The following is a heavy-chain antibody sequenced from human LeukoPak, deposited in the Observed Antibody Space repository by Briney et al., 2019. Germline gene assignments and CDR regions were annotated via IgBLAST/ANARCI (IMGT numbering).Heavy chain of an antibody. D-gene: IGHD5-18*01. CDR1: GYTFTSYY. Sequence: SVKVSCKASGYTFTSYYMHWVRQAPGQGLEWMGGIIPMFGTANYARKFQGRVTINADKSTVTAYMELSSLRSEDSAVYYCARERGGYTYGFGQPNYKYYYMDVWGTGTTVTVSS. CDR3: ARERGGYTYGFGQPNYKYYYMDV. V-gene: IGHV1-69*06. CDR2: IIPMFGTA. J-gene: IGHJ6*03.